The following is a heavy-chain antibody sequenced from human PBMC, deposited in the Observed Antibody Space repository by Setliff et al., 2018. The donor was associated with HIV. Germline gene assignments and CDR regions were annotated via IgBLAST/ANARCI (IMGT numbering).Heavy chain of an antibody. CDR1: GGSFSDYY. D-gene: IGHD2-15*01. CDR3: ARGFPRNPTGSRYSYYYTDV. Sequence: SETLSLTCGLYGGSFSDYYWTWIRQPPGKGLEWIGEINHSGSTNYNPSLKSRVTISLDASKNQFSLKLSSVTAADTAVYFCARGFPRNPTGSRYSYYYTDVWDKGTTVTVSS. CDR2: INHSGST. J-gene: IGHJ6*03. V-gene: IGHV4-34*01.